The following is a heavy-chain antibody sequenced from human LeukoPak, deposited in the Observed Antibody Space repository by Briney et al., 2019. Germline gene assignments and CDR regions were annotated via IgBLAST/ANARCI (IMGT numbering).Heavy chain of an antibody. D-gene: IGHD1-26*01. Sequence: GASVKVSCKASGYTFTSYYFHWVRQAHGQGLEWMGIINPSGGTTSYAQKFQGRVTMTRDTSTSTVYMEVSSLRSEDTAVYYCARDPRSYRAFDIWGQGTMVTVSS. CDR2: INPSGGTT. CDR3: ARDPRSYRAFDI. J-gene: IGHJ3*02. CDR1: GYTFTSYY. V-gene: IGHV1-46*01.